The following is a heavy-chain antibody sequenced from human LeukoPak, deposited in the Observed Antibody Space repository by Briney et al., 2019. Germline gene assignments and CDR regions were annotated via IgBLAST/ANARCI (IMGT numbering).Heavy chain of an antibody. CDR2: IKQDGSEK. CDR1: GFTFSSYW. V-gene: IGHV3-7*01. Sequence: GRSLRLSCAASGFTFSSYWMSWVRQAPGKGLEWVANIKQDGSEKFYVDSVKGRFTISRDNAKNSLYLQMNSLRAEDTAVYYCASLYSTFDYWGQGTLVTVSS. D-gene: IGHD4-11*01. J-gene: IGHJ4*02. CDR3: ASLYSTFDY.